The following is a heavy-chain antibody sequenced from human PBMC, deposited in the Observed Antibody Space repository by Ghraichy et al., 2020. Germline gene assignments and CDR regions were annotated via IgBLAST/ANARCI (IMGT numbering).Heavy chain of an antibody. J-gene: IGHJ4*02. CDR1: GFTFIDFA. V-gene: IGHV3-30*18. CDR3: AKVMVRGAITDY. D-gene: IGHD3-10*01. Sequence: LSLTCAASGFTFIDFAMHWVRQAPGKGLEWVAFISYDAGNKYYADSVKGRFTISRDNSKSTLFLQMNSLRADDTAVYYCAKVMVRGAITDYWGQGTPVTVSS. CDR2: ISYDAGNK.